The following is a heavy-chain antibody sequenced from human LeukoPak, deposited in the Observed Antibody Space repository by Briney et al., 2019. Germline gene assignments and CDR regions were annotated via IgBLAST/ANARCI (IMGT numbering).Heavy chain of an antibody. Sequence: VGSLRLSCAASRFCITYSGTSWVCQAPGRGRERGSYICHSGSIIYYAESPRGGFALSRDKAPKTPYLQMNSPRAPDTGVYFSARQGGWFLDHWGEGALVTVSS. CDR1: RFCITYSG. V-gene: IGHV3-48*01. CDR3: ARQGGWFLDH. CDR2: ICHSGSII. D-gene: IGHD6-19*01. J-gene: IGHJ4*02.